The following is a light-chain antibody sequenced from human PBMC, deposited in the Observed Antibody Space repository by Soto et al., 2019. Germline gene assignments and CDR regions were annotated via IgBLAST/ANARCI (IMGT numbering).Light chain of an antibody. CDR3: LKDYNYPRT. Sequence: AIQMTQYPSSLSASVGDRVTITCRASQGIRNDLGWYQQKPGKAPKLLIYAASSLQSGVPSRFSGSGSGTDFTLTISSLQPEDFATYYCLKDYNYPRTFGQGTKVDIK. J-gene: IGKJ1*01. CDR1: QGIRND. V-gene: IGKV1-6*01. CDR2: AAS.